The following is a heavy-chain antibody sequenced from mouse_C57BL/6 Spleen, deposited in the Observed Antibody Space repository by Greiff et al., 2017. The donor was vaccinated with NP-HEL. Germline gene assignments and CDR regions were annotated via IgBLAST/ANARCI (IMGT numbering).Heavy chain of an antibody. CDR3: LVTPQATSYAMDY. V-gene: IGHV1-36*01. CDR1: GFTFTDYY. J-gene: IGHJ4*01. D-gene: IGHD3-2*02. CDR2: VYPYNGGT. Sequence: EVQLQQSGPVLVKPGPSVKISCKASGFTFTDYYMHWVKQSHGKSLEWIGLVYPYNGGTSYNQKFKGKATLTVDTSSSTAYMELNSLTSEDSAVYYCLVTPQATSYAMDYWGQGTSVTVSS.